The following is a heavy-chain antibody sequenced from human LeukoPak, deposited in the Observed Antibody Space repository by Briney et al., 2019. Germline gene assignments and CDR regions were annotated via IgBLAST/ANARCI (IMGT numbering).Heavy chain of an antibody. CDR2: IYYSGST. J-gene: IGHJ4*02. V-gene: IGHV4-59*01. CDR3: ARVGHYYDSGSYYNARGFFDY. CDR1: GGSISSFY. Sequence: PSETLSLTCTVSGGSISSFYWSWIRQPPGKGLEWIGYIYYSGSTNYNPSLKSRVTISIDTSNNQFSLKLNSVTAADTAVYYCARVGHYYDSGSYYNARGFFDYWGQGTLVTVSS. D-gene: IGHD3-10*01.